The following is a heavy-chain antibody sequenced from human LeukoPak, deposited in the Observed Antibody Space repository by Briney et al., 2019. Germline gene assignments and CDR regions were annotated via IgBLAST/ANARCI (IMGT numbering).Heavy chain of an antibody. CDR3: ARPSDILTGYYRFDY. CDR2: INPSGGST. Sequence: ASVKVSCKASGYTFTSYYMRWVRQAPGQGLEWMGIINPSGGSTSYAQKFQGRVTMTRDMSTSTVYMELSSLRSEDTAVYYCARPSDILTGYYRFDYWGQGTLVTVSS. V-gene: IGHV1-46*03. CDR1: GYTFTSYY. D-gene: IGHD3-9*01. J-gene: IGHJ4*02.